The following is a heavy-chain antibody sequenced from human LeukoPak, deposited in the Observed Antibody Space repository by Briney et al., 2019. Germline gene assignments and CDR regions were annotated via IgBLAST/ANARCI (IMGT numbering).Heavy chain of an antibody. Sequence: ASVKVSCKASGYTFTSYGISWVRQAPGQGLEWMGWISAYNGNTNYAQKLQGRVTMTTDTSTSTAYMELRSLRSDDTAVYYCATSLGYDFWSGKEPIEDYWGQGTLVTVSS. CDR3: ATSLGYDFWSGKEPIEDY. CDR1: GYTFTSYG. J-gene: IGHJ4*02. CDR2: ISAYNGNT. V-gene: IGHV1-18*01. D-gene: IGHD3-3*01.